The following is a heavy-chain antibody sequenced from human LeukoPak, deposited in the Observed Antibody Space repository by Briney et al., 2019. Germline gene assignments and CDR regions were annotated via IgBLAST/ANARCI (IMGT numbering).Heavy chain of an antibody. CDR2: ISRDSSTS. J-gene: IGHJ4*02. CDR3: ARGGYTGSDVGDY. Sequence: PGGSLRLSCAASGFTFSNHSMNWVRQAPGRGLEWVSYISRDSSTSYYADSMKGRFTISRDNAKNSLYLQMNSLRAEDTAIYYCARGGYTGSDVGDYWGQGTLVTVSS. V-gene: IGHV3-48*01. D-gene: IGHD1-26*01. CDR1: GFTFSNHS.